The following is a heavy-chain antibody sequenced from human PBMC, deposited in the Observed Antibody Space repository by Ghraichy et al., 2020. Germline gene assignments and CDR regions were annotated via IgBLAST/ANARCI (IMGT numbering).Heavy chain of an antibody. CDR3: ARAGAILRFLEWYAAPSMDV. D-gene: IGHD3-3*01. CDR1: GGSFSGYY. Sequence: SETLSLTCAVYGGSFSGYYWSWIRQPPGKGLEWIGEINHSGSTNYNPSLKSRVTISVDTSKNQFSLKLSSVTAADTAVYYCARAGAILRFLEWYAAPSMDVWGQGTTVTVSS. CDR2: INHSGST. V-gene: IGHV4-34*01. J-gene: IGHJ6*02.